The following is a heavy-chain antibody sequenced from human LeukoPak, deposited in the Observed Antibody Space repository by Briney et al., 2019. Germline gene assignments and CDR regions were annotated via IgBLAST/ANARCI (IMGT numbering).Heavy chain of an antibody. Sequence: ASVKVSCKASGYTFTSYGISWVRQAPGQGLEWMGWISAYNGNTNYAQKIQGRVNMTTDTSTSTAYMELRSLRSDDTAVYYCARLGGYSYGFGSRIGNNFDYWGQGTLVTVSS. CDR2: ISAYNGNT. J-gene: IGHJ4*02. V-gene: IGHV1-18*01. CDR1: GYTFTSYG. D-gene: IGHD5-18*01. CDR3: ARLGGYSYGFGSRIGNNFDY.